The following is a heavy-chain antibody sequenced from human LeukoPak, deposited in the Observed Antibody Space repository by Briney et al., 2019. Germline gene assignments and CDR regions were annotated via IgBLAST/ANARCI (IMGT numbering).Heavy chain of an antibody. CDR1: GFTFSSSA. CDR2: IISGGGST. D-gene: IGHD2-8*01. V-gene: IGHV3-23*01. Sequence: GGSLRLSCAASGFTFSSSAMSWVRQAAGKGREWVSFIISGGGSTSYTDSVKGRFTISRDNSRNTLYLQMNSLRAEDTAVFYCAKVRGTPYCANGVCSPYYYYAMEVWGQGTTVTVSS. CDR3: AKVRGTPYCANGVCSPYYYYAMEV. J-gene: IGHJ6*02.